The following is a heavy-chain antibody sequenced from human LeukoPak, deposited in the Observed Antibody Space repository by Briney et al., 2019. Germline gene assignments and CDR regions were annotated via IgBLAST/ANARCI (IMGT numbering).Heavy chain of an antibody. D-gene: IGHD4-23*01. CDR2: IIPILGIA. V-gene: IGHV1-69*02. CDR3: ARSTTVVTGIGWFDP. CDR1: GGTFSSYT. Sequence: ASVKVSCKASGGTFSSYTISWVRQAPGQGLEWMGRIIPILGIANYVQKFQGRVTITADKSTSTAYMELSSLRSEDTAVYYCARSTTVVTGIGWFDPWGQGTLVTVSS. J-gene: IGHJ5*02.